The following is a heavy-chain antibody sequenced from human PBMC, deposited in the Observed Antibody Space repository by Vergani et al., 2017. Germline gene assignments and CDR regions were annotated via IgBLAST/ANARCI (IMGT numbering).Heavy chain of an antibody. J-gene: IGHJ6*03. V-gene: IGHV3-33*01. D-gene: IGHD1-1*01. CDR1: GFTFSSYG. CDR3: AREASTRYMDV. CDR2: IWYDGSNK. Sequence: QVQLVESGGGVVQPGRSLRLSCAASGFTFSSYGMHWVRQAPGKGLEWVAVIWYDGSNKYYADSVKGRFTISRDNSKNTLYLQMNSLRAEDTAVYYCAREASTRYMDVWGKGTTVIVSS.